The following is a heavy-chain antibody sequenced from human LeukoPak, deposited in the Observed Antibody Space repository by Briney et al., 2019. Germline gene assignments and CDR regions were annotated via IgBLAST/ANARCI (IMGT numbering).Heavy chain of an antibody. Sequence: GASVKVSCKASGYTFATYGFCWVRRAPGHGLEWMGWISANTGKTDYAQKFQGRVAMTTDTSTSTAYMELRSLRPNDTAVYFCAKVAGDRMDYWGQGTLVTVSS. CDR3: AKVAGDRMDY. V-gene: IGHV1-18*01. J-gene: IGHJ4*02. D-gene: IGHD6-13*01. CDR1: GYTFATYG. CDR2: ISANTGKT.